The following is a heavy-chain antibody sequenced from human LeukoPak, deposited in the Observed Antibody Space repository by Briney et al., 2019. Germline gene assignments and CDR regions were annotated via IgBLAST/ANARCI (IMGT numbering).Heavy chain of an antibody. D-gene: IGHD5-24*01. V-gene: IGHV3-21*01. J-gene: IGHJ4*02. Sequence: GGSLRLSCAASGFTFSSYSMNWVRQAPGKGLEWVSSISSSSSYIYYADSVKGRSTISRDNAKNSLYLQMNSLRAEDTAVYYCARDPRRDGYNWFDYWGQGTLVTVSS. CDR3: ARDPRRDGYNWFDY. CDR1: GFTFSSYS. CDR2: ISSSSSYI.